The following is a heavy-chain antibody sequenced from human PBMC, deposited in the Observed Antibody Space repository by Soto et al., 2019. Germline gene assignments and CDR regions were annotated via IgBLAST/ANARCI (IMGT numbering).Heavy chain of an antibody. J-gene: IGHJ4*02. CDR2: INPKSGGT. V-gene: IGHV1-2*04. D-gene: IGHD3-22*01. CDR1: GYSFTDYH. Sequence: ASVKVSCKASGYSFTDYHIHWVRQAPGQGLEWLGRINPKSGGTSTAQKFQGWVTMTTDTSTSTAYMELRSLRSDDTAVYYCARDSRSSGYYRGGYFDYWGQGTLVTVSS. CDR3: ARDSRSSGYYRGGYFDY.